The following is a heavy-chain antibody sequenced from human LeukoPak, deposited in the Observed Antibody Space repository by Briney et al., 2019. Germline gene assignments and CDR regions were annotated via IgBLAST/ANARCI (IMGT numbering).Heavy chain of an antibody. J-gene: IGHJ3*02. CDR2: IYYSGST. Sequence: PSETLSLTCSVSGVSISSYYWSWIRQPPGKGLEWIGYIYYSGSTNYNPSLKSRVTISVDTSKNQFSLKLSSVTAADTAVYYCARWAYDILTGYSLDAFDIWGQGTMVTVSS. D-gene: IGHD3-9*01. CDR1: GVSISSYY. V-gene: IGHV4-59*01. CDR3: ARWAYDILTGYSLDAFDI.